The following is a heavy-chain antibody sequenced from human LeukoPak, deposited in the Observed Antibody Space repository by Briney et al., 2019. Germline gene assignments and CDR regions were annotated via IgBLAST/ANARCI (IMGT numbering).Heavy chain of an antibody. J-gene: IGHJ4*02. Sequence: TGGSLRLSCAASGFTFSSYAMSWVRQAPGKGLEWVAVIWYDGSNKYYADSVKGRFTISRDNSKNTLYLQMNSLRAEDTAVYYCAKGTAMINDYWGQGTLVTVSS. CDR3: AKGTAMINDY. D-gene: IGHD5-18*01. V-gene: IGHV3-33*06. CDR1: GFTFSSYA. CDR2: IWYDGSNK.